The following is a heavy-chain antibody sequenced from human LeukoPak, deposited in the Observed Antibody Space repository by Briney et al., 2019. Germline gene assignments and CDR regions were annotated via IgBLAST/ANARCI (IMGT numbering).Heavy chain of an antibody. CDR2: LYYSGDT. D-gene: IGHD2-2*01. V-gene: IGHV4-59*01. CDR3: ARAGYCSSTSCPLGY. Sequence: SETLSLTCSVSGGSISNYYWSWIRQPPGKGVEGIGYLYYSGDTNYNPSLKSRVTISVDTSKNQFSLSLSSVTAADTAVYYCARAGYCSSTSCPLGYWGQGTLVTVSS. CDR1: GGSISNYY. J-gene: IGHJ4*02.